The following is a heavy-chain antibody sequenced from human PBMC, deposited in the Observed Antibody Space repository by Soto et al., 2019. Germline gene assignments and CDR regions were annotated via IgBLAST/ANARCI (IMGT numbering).Heavy chain of an antibody. Sequence: PGGSLRLSCAASGFTFSSYAIHWVRQAPGKGLEWVAVISNDGKNKYLADSMKGRFTISRDNSENTLYLQMNSLRIEDTAVYYCAKDSGRGSADYYFDNWGQGTLVTVSS. V-gene: IGHV3-30*18. CDR3: AKDSGRGSADYYFDN. CDR1: GFTFSSYA. J-gene: IGHJ4*02. CDR2: ISNDGKNK. D-gene: IGHD3-10*01.